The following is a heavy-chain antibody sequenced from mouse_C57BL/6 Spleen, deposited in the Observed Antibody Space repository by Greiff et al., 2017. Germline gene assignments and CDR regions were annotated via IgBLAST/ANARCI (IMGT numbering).Heavy chain of an antibody. CDR2: ISSGGSYT. CDR1: GFTFSSYG. J-gene: IGHJ4*01. D-gene: IGHD2-4*01. Sequence: EVQVVESGGDLVKPGGSLKLSCAASGFTFSSYGMSWVRQTPDKRLEWVATISSGGSYTYYPDSVKGRFTISRDNAKNTLYLQMSSLKSEDTAMYYCARQRITTRGYYAMDYWGQGTSVTVSS. CDR3: ARQRITTRGYYAMDY. V-gene: IGHV5-6*01.